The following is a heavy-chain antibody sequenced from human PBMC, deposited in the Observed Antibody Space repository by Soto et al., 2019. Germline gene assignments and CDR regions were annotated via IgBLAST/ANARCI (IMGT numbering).Heavy chain of an antibody. CDR2: ISGSGGST. V-gene: IGHV3-23*01. J-gene: IGHJ6*02. D-gene: IGHD1-20*01. Sequence: PGGSLRLSCAASEFTFSTYAMTWVRQAPGKGLEWVSTISGSGGSTYYADSVKCRFTISRDNSKNTPNLQMNSLRAEDTAVYYCARVFTVVRYGVYVWGQGTTFTVSS. CDR3: ARVFTVVRYGVYV. CDR1: EFTFSTYA.